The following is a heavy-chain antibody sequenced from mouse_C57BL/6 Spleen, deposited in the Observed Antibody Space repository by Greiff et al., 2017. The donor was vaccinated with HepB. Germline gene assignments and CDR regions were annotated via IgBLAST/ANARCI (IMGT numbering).Heavy chain of an antibody. Sequence: VQLQQPGAELVKPGASVKLSCKASGYTFTSYWMHWVKQRPGQGLEWIGMIHPNSGSTNYNEKFKSKATLTVDKSSSTAYMQLSSLTSEDSAVYYGASRGRSGYFDVWGTGTTVTVSS. CDR3: ASRGRSGYFDV. V-gene: IGHV1-64*01. CDR2: IHPNSGST. D-gene: IGHD1-3*01. J-gene: IGHJ1*03. CDR1: GYTFTSYW.